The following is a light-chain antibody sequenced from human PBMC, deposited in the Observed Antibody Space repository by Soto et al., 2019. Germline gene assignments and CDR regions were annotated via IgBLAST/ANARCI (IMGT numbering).Light chain of an antibody. V-gene: IGKV1D-12*01. J-gene: IGKJ5*01. CDR1: QDISSW. CDR2: GAS. Sequence: DLQMTQSPSSVSASVGDRVTITCRASQDISSWLAWYQQKPGKAPELLIYGASSLQTGVPSRFSGSGSGTDFSLAISSLQPEDFATYYCQQANSFLSITFGQGTRLEIK. CDR3: QQANSFLSIT.